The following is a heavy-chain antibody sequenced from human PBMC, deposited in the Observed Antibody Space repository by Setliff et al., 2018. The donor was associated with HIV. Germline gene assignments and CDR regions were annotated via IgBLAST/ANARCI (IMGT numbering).Heavy chain of an antibody. CDR3: VKGDPSWEVPSSLAFDY. J-gene: IGHJ4*02. CDR2: ISSNGGQT. D-gene: IGHD1-26*01. V-gene: IGHV3-64D*06. Sequence: GGSLRLSCSGSGFVFRNYAIHWVRQAPGKGLESVSAISSNGGQTYYADSLRGRVSISRDNSKNTVYLQMTSLRADDTGVYYCVKGDPSWEVPSSLAFDYWGQGALVTVSS. CDR1: GFVFRNYA.